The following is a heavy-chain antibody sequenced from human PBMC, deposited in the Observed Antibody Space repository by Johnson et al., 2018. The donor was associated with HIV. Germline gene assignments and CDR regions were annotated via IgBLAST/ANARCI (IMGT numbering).Heavy chain of an antibody. D-gene: IGHD3-16*01. V-gene: IGHV3-66*01. Sequence: VQLVESGGGLVQPGGSLRLSCAASGFTVSSNYMNWVRQAPGKGLEWVSVIYSGDNTFHADSVKGRFIISRDNSKNTLYLQMNSLRAEDTAVYFCARAYTYGAFDLWSQWTLVTVSS. CDR3: ARAYTYGAFDL. J-gene: IGHJ3*01. CDR1: GFTVSSNY. CDR2: IYSGDNT.